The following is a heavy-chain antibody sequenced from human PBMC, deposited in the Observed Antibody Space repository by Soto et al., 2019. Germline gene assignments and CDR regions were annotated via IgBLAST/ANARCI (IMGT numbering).Heavy chain of an antibody. J-gene: IGHJ4*01. CDR2: INHSGST. Sequence: SETLSLTCAVYGGSFSGYYWSWIRQPPGKGLEWIGEINHSGSTNYNPSLKSRVTISVDTSKNQFSLKLSSVTAADTAVYYCARAAYYDYVWGSYRQRFDYWGQGTLVTVSS. D-gene: IGHD3-16*02. CDR3: ARAAYYDYVWGSYRQRFDY. V-gene: IGHV4-34*01. CDR1: GGSFSGYY.